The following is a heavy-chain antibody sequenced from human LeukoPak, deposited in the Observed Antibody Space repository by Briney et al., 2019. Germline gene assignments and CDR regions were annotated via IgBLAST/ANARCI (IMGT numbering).Heavy chain of an antibody. D-gene: IGHD6-13*01. CDR3: ARGRGIRGLGY. CDR2: INHSGST. Sequence: SETLSLTCAVYGGSSSGYYWSWIRQPPGKGLEWIGEINHSGSTNYNPSLKSRVTISVDTSKNQFSLKLSSVTAADTAVYYCARGRGIRGLGYWGQGTLVTVSS. V-gene: IGHV4-34*01. CDR1: GGSSSGYY. J-gene: IGHJ4*02.